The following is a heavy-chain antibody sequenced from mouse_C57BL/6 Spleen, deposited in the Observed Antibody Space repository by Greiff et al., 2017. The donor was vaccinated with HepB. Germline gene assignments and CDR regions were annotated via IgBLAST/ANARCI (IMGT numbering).Heavy chain of an antibody. Sequence: ESGPGLVKPSQSLSLTCSVTGYSITSGYYWNWIRQFPGNKLEWMGYISYDGSNNYNPSLKNRISITRDTSKNQFFLKLNSVTTEDTATYYCARAASNYFAWFAYWGQGTLVTVSA. CDR2: ISYDGSN. CDR1: GYSITSGYY. CDR3: ARAASNYFAWFAY. V-gene: IGHV3-6*01. J-gene: IGHJ3*01. D-gene: IGHD2-5*01.